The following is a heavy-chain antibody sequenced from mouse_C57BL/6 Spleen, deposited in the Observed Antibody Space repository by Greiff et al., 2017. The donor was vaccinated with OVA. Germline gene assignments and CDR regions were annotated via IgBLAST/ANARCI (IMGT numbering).Heavy chain of an antibody. J-gene: IGHJ3*01. Sequence: QVQLQQPGAELVKPGASVKVSCKASGYTFTSYWMHWVKQRPGQGLEWIGRIHPSDSDTNYNQKFKGKATLTVDKSSSTAYMQRSSLTSEDSAVYYCAMVRVNSGFAYWGQGTLVTVSA. D-gene: IGHD2-14*01. CDR2: IHPSDSDT. CDR3: AMVRVNSGFAY. V-gene: IGHV1-74*01. CDR1: GYTFTSYW.